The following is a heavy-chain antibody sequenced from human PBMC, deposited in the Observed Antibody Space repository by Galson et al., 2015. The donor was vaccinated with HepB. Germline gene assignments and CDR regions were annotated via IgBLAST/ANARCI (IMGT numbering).Heavy chain of an antibody. CDR3: AKDQYGYCSGGSCYPFDY. V-gene: IGHV3-30*18. CDR2: ISYDGSNK. J-gene: IGHJ4*02. Sequence: SLRLSCAASGFTFSSYGMHWVRQAPGKGLEWVAVISYDGSNKYYADSVKGRFTISRDNSKNTLYLQMNSLRAEDTAVYYCAKDQYGYCSGGSCYPFDYWGQGTLVTVSS. D-gene: IGHD2-15*01. CDR1: GFTFSSYG.